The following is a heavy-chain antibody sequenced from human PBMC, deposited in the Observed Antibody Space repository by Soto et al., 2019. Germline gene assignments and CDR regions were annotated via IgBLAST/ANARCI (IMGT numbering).Heavy chain of an antibody. V-gene: IGHV1-24*01. CDR2: FDPEDGEA. CDR3: ATSRVNRYYDFWSGSLDY. D-gene: IGHD3-3*01. CDR1: GYTLTELS. Sequence: ASVKVSCKVSGYTLTELSMHWVRQAPGKGLEWMGGFDPEDGEAIYAQKFQGRVTMTEDTSTDTAYMELSSLRSEDTAVYYCATSRVNRYYDFWSGSLDYWGQGTLVTVSS. J-gene: IGHJ4*02.